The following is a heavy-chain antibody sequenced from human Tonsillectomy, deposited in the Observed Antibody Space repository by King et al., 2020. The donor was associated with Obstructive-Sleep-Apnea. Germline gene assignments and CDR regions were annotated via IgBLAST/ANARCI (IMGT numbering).Heavy chain of an antibody. D-gene: IGHD3-22*01. CDR3: ARLYYYDNSGLNWFDP. CDR1: SDSISSGNYY. J-gene: IGHJ5*02. CDR2: IFYSWST. V-gene: IGHV4-31*03. Sequence: QLQESGPGLVKPSQTLSLTCTVSSDSISSGNYYLSWIRQHPGKGLEWIGYIFYSWSTYYNPSLKSRVTISVDTSKNQFSLRLSSVTAADTAVYYCARLYYYDNSGLNWFDPWGQGTLVTVSS.